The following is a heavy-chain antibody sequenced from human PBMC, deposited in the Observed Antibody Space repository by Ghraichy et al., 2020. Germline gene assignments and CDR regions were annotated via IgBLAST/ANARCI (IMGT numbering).Heavy chain of an antibody. CDR2: INTFGRT. D-gene: IGHD2-21*02. V-gene: IGHV4-34*01. Sequence: SETRSLTCAVSGGSFGGYYWNLIRQPPGKGLEWLGEINTFGRTNYNPSLGSRVTLSVDTFNNQFSLRLASVTAADTATYYCARGRYCGGDSCYPRPSSFDFWGQGTLVSVSS. J-gene: IGHJ4*02. CDR3: ARGRYCGGDSCYPRPSSFDF. CDR1: GGSFGGYY.